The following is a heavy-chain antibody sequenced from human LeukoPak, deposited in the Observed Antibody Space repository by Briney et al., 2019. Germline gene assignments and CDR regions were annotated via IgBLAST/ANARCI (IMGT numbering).Heavy chain of an antibody. CDR1: GVSITGYS. CDR2: IYYNGDT. V-gene: IGHV4-59*01. CDR3: ARDSRILAGHNAFDI. D-gene: IGHD3-9*01. Sequence: PSETLSLTCSVSGVSITGYSWSWIRQTPGKGLEWIGYIYYNGDTHYNPSLNSRLSMSVDTPNKQFSLNLRSVTAADTAVYYCARDSRILAGHNAFDIWGQGTMVTVSS. J-gene: IGHJ3*02.